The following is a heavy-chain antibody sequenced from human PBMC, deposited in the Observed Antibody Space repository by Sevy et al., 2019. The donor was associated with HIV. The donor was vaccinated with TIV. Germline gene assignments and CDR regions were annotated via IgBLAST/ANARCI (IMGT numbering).Heavy chain of an antibody. Sequence: GGSLRLSCAASGFTFSGYAMSWVRQAPGKGLEWVSAISGKGGSTHYADSVEGRFTISRDNSKNTLYLQMNSLRAEDTAVYYCAKTINSGGGVVPAAIYYYYGMDVWGQGTTVTVSS. CDR2: ISGKGGST. D-gene: IGHD2-2*01. CDR1: GFTFSGYA. J-gene: IGHJ6*02. V-gene: IGHV3-23*01. CDR3: AKTINSGGGVVPAAIYYYYGMDV.